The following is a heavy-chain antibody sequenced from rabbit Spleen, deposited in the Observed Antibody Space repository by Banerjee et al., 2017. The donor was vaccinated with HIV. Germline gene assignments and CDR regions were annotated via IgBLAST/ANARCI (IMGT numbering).Heavy chain of an antibody. CDR3: ARDLVVAIGWNFNL. CDR2: IYAGSSTST. V-gene: IGHV1S45*01. CDR1: GFSFSSRYY. J-gene: IGHJ4*01. D-gene: IGHD3-3*01. Sequence: QEQLEESGGDLVKPEGSLTLTCTASGFSFSSRYYMCWVRQAPGKGLEWIACIYAGSSTSTYYATWAKGRFTISKTSSTTVALQVTYLTVADTATYFCARDLVVAIGWNFNLWGQGTLVTVS.